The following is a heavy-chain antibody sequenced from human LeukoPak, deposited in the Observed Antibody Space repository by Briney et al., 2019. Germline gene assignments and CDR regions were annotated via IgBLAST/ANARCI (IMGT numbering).Heavy chain of an antibody. Sequence: SETLSLTCTVSGGSISSSSYYWGWIRQPPGKGLEWIGSIYYSGSTYYNPSLKSRVTISVDTSKNQFSLKLSSVTAADTAVYYCARGDLTGYYYYYGMDVWGQGTTVTVSS. CDR3: ARGDLTGYYYYYGMDV. CDR2: IYYSGST. CDR1: GGSISSSSYY. V-gene: IGHV4-39*07. D-gene: IGHD3-9*01. J-gene: IGHJ6*02.